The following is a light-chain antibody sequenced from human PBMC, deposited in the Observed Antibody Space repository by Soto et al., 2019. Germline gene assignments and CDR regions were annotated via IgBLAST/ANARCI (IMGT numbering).Light chain of an antibody. J-gene: IGLJ1*01. CDR2: GVT. CDR1: NSDIGGYNS. CDR3: SSYTNINTRACV. V-gene: IGLV2-14*01. Sequence: QSALTQPASVSGSPGQSITISCTGSNSDIGGYNSVSWYQQHPGKAPKLLIFGVTNRPSGVSNRFSGSKSGNTASLTISGLQAEDEAEYYCSSYTNINTRACVFGTGTKVTVL.